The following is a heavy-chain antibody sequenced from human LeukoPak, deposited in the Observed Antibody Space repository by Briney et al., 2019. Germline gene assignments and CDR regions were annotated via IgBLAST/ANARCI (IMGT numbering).Heavy chain of an antibody. J-gene: IGHJ4*02. CDR2: IYYSGST. D-gene: IGHD4-17*01. CDR1: GGSISSGDYY. V-gene: IGHV4-30-4*01. Sequence: PSQTLSLTCTVSGGSISSGDYYWSWIRQPPGKGLEWIGYIYYSGSTYYNPSLKSRVTISVDTSKNQFSLKLSSVTAADTAVYYCATVNDYGDYEDYWGQGTLVTVSS. CDR3: ATVNDYGDYEDY.